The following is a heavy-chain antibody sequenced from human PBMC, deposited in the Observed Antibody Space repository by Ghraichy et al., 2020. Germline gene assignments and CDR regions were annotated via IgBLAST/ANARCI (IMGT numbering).Heavy chain of an antibody. J-gene: IGHJ5*02. CDR1: GYTFTSYG. D-gene: IGHD3-10*01. V-gene: IGHV1-18*01. CDR3: ARVYKRYGSGSYPPYNWFDP. CDR2: ISAYNGNT. Sequence: ASVKVSCKASGYTFTSYGISWVRQAPGQGLEWMGWISAYNGNTNYAQKLQGRVTMTTDTSTSTAYMELRSLRSDDTAVYYCARVYKRYGSGSYPPYNWFDPWGQGTLVTVSS.